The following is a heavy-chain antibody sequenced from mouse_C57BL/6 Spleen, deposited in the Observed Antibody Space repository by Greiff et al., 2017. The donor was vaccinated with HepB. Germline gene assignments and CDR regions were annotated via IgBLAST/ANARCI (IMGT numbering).Heavy chain of an antibody. CDR3: ALGLRRGDYAMDY. CDR2: IWGVGST. D-gene: IGHD2-2*01. CDR1: GFSLTSYG. Sequence: VHLVESGPGLVAPSQSLSITCTVSGFSLTSYGVDWVRQSPGKGLEWLGVIWGVGSTNYNSALKSRLSISKDNSKSQVFLKMNSLQTDDTAMYYCALGLRRGDYAMDYWGQGTSVTVSS. V-gene: IGHV2-6*01. J-gene: IGHJ4*01.